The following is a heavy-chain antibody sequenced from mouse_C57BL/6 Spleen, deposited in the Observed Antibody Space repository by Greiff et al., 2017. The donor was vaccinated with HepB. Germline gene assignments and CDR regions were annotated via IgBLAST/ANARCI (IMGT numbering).Heavy chain of an antibody. V-gene: IGHV1-54*01. Sequence: VQLQQSGAELVRPGTSVKVSCKASGYAFTNYLIEWVKQRPGQGLEWIGVINPGSGGTNYNEKFKGKATLTADKSSSTAYMQLSSLTSEDSAVYFCAREGDYDYDGFDYWGQGTTLTVSS. D-gene: IGHD2-4*01. CDR1: GYAFTNYL. CDR3: AREGDYDYDGFDY. CDR2: INPGSGGT. J-gene: IGHJ2*01.